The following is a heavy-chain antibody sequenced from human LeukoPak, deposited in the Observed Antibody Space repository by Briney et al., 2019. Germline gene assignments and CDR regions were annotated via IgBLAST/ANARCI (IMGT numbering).Heavy chain of an antibody. V-gene: IGHV1-2*02. CDR3: ARRSDKWNDKFDY. D-gene: IGHD1-20*01. J-gene: IGHJ4*02. Sequence: ASVKVSCKASGYTFTTYNINWVRQAPGQGLEWMGWINPDIGDTNYAQKFQGRVTMTRDTSISTAYMELNRLRSDDTAVYYCARRSDKWNDKFDYWGQGTLVTVSS. CDR2: INPDIGDT. CDR1: GYTFTTYN.